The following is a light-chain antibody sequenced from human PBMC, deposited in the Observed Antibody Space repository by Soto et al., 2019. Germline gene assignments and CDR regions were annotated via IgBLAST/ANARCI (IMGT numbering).Light chain of an antibody. J-gene: IGLJ2*01. CDR3: SSYTSRSTVL. CDR2: EVT. CDR1: SSDVGGYKY. Sequence: HSVLTQPASVSGSPGQSITISCTGTSSDVGGYKYVSWYQQHPGKAPKLMIYEVTNRPSGVSSRFSGSKSGNTASLTISGLQSEDEADYYCSSYTSRSTVLFGGGTKLTVL. V-gene: IGLV2-14*01.